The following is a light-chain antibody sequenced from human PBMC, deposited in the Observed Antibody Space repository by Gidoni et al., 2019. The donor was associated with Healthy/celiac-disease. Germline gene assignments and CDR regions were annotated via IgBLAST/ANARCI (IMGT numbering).Light chain of an antibody. CDR2: QDS. CDR3: QAWDSSTVV. Sequence: SYELTQPPSVSVSPGQTASITCSGEKLGDKYACWYQQTPGQSPVLVIYQDSKRPSVIPERFSGSNSGNTATLTISGTQAMDEADYYCQAWDSSTVVFGGGTKLTVL. J-gene: IGLJ2*01. V-gene: IGLV3-1*01. CDR1: KLGDKY.